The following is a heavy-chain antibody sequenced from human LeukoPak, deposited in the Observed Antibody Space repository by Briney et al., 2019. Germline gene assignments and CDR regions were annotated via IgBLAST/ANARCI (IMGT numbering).Heavy chain of an antibody. CDR2: MNPKTGKT. CDR1: GYTFSSYE. V-gene: IGHV1-8*01. Sequence: ASVKVSCKTTGYTFSSYEINWVRQAAGRGLEWVGWMNPKTGKTAYARNLQGRVTITRNTSISTAYMELSALRSEDTAVYYCARIRPVTTGLKGYYFDYWGQGTLVTVSS. J-gene: IGHJ4*02. D-gene: IGHD1-1*01. CDR3: ARIRPVTTGLKGYYFDY.